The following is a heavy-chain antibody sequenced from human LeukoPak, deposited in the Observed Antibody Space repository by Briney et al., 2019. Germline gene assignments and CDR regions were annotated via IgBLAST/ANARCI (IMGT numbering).Heavy chain of an antibody. CDR3: ARESLSATPIFDF. CDR2: IIPILEGI. CDR1: GDTFSKYG. V-gene: IGHV1-69*04. J-gene: IGHJ4*02. Sequence: GASVKVSCKASGDTFSKYGISWVRQAPGQGLEWMGRIIPILEGIDYAQKFQGRVSITADKSTSTAYMEVRSLKSEDTAVYYCARESLSATPIFDFWGRGTLVTVSS. D-gene: IGHD5-12*01.